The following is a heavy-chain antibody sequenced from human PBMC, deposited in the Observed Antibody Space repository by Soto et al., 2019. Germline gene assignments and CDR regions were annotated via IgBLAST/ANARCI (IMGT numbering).Heavy chain of an antibody. CDR2: ISAYNGKT. D-gene: IGHD2-15*01. CDR1: GYTFTSYG. Sequence: QVQLVQSGAEVKKPGASVKVSCKASGYTFTSYGISWVRQAPGQGLEWMGWISAYNGKTNYAQKRQGRLTITTDTSKSTAYMELRSLRSDDTAVYYCVVAAQPYSFDYWRQGNLVTVSS. V-gene: IGHV1-18*01. CDR3: VVAAQPYSFDY. J-gene: IGHJ4*02.